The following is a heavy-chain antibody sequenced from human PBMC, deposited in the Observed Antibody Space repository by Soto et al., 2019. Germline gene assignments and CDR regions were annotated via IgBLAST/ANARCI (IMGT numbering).Heavy chain of an antibody. CDR3: ARLHCTNPGCVPPDP. CDR2: IYYSGTS. D-gene: IGHD2-8*01. V-gene: IGHV4-39*01. J-gene: IGHJ5*02. CDR1: GGSISDDTYY. Sequence: SEILSLTCTVSGGSISDDTYYWGWIRQPPGKGLEWIGSIYYSGTSSYNPSLESRVTMSVDTSKKQLSLRLRSVTATDTAVYYCARLHCTNPGCVPPDPWGHGTLVTVS.